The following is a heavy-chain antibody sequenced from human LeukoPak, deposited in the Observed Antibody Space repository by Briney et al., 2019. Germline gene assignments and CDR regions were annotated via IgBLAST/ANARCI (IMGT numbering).Heavy chain of an antibody. D-gene: IGHD2-2*01. CDR1: GGSISSYY. CDR3: AVNEGTSQEGFDP. CDR2: IFYSGST. J-gene: IGHJ5*02. Sequence: SETLSLTCTVSGGSISSYYWSWIRQPPGKGLEWIGSIFYSGSTYYNPSLKSRVTISVDTSKTQFSLKLSSVTAADTAVYYCAVNEGTSQEGFDPWGQGTLVTVSS. V-gene: IGHV4-59*01.